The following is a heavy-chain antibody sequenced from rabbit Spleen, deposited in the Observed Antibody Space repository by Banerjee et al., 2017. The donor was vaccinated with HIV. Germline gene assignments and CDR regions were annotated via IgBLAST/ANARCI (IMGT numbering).Heavy chain of an antibody. Sequence: QEQLVESGGGLVKPGASLTLTCTASGFSFSSSYDMCWVRQAPGKGLEWIACINAITGKAVYASWAKGRFTFSKTSSTTVTLQMTSLTAADTATYFCARDTSSSFSSYGMDLWGPGTLVTVS. V-gene: IGHV1S45*01. J-gene: IGHJ6*01. CDR1: GFSFSSSYD. CDR2: INAITGKA. D-gene: IGHD1-1*01. CDR3: ARDTSSSFSSYGMDL.